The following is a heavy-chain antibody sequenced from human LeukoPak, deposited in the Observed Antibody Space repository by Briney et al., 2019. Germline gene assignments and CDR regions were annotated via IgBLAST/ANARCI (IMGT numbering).Heavy chain of an antibody. Sequence: QAGGSLRLSCAASGFTFSSYAMSWVRQAPGKGLEWVSAISGSGGSTYYADSVKGRLTISRDNSKNTLYLQMNSLTTEDTAIYCAKDWGASGWYNWFDSWGQGTQVTVSS. D-gene: IGHD6-19*01. CDR2: ISGSGGST. J-gene: IGHJ5*01. V-gene: IGHV3-23*01. CDR3: AKDWGASGWYNWFDS. CDR1: GFTFSSYA.